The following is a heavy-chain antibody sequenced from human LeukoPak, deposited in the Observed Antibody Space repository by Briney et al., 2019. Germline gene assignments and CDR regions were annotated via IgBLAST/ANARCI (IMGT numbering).Heavy chain of an antibody. CDR3: ASHRYCSGTSCMDV. CDR1: GASISGGSYY. V-gene: IGHV4-61*02. D-gene: IGHD2-2*01. CDR2: IYTTGST. Sequence: SETLSLTCTVSGASISGGSYYWSWIRQPAGKGLEWIGRIYTTGSTNYNPSLKSRVTISVDTSKNQFSLKLSSVTAADTAVYYCASHRYCSGTSCMDVWGKGTTVTVSS. J-gene: IGHJ6*03.